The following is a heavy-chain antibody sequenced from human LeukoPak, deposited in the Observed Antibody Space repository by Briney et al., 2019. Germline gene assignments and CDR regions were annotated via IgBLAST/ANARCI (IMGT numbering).Heavy chain of an antibody. CDR3: ARGLLSTFYYVSGTYYNLPDFDY. V-gene: IGHV1-2*02. J-gene: IGHJ4*02. D-gene: IGHD3-10*01. CDR2: INPNSGGT. Sequence: VASVKVSCEASGYTFIGYYIHWVRQTPGQGLEWMGWINPNSGGTNYAQKFQGRVTMTRDTSISTAYMELTRLRSDDMAVYYCARGLLSTFYYVSGTYYNLPDFDYWGQGTLITVSS. CDR1: GYTFIGYY.